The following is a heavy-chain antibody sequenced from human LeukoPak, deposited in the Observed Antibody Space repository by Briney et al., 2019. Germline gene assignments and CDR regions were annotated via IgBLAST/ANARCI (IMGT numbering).Heavy chain of an antibody. CDR3: AKVESGQWVNYYYYTMDV. CDR1: GFTFSSYG. Sequence: GRSLRLSCAASGFTFSSYGMHWVRQAPGKGLEWVAVISYDGSNKYYTDSVKGRFTISRDNSKNTLYPQMNSLRAEDTAVYYCAKVESGQWVNYYYYTMDVWGQGTTVTVSS. J-gene: IGHJ6*02. V-gene: IGHV3-30*18. CDR2: ISYDGSNK. D-gene: IGHD6-19*01.